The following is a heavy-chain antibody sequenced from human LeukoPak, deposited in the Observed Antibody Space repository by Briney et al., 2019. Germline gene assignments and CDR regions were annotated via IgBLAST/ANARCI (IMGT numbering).Heavy chain of an antibody. J-gene: IGHJ6*03. Sequence: GGSLRLSCAASGFTFSSYAMSWVRQAPGKGLEWVSAISGSGGSTYYADSVKGRFTISRDNSKNTLYLQMNSLRAEDTAVYYCAEERLVGATRFYYYYMDVWGKGTTVTVSS. CDR1: GFTFSSYA. D-gene: IGHD1-26*01. V-gene: IGHV3-23*01. CDR2: ISGSGGST. CDR3: AEERLVGATRFYYYYMDV.